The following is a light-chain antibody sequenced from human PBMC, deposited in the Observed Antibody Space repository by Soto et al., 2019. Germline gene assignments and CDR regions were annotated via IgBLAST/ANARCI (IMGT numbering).Light chain of an antibody. J-gene: IGLJ1*01. CDR3: QSYDSSLSGYV. CDR2: ANS. V-gene: IGLV1-40*01. CDR1: SSNIGAGYD. Sequence: QSVLTQPPSVSGAPGQRVTISCTGSSSNIGAGYDVHWYQQLPGTAPKLLIYANSNRPSGVPDRFSGSKSGTSASLAITGLHAEDESDYYRQSYDSSLSGYVFGTGTKLTVL.